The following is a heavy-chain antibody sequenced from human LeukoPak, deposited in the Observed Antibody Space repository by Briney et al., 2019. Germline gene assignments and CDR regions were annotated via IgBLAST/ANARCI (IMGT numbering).Heavy chain of an antibody. CDR3: ARLQGDSTAIFDY. D-gene: IGHD2-21*01. V-gene: IGHV4-59*01. CDR1: GGSISGDY. J-gene: IGHJ4*02. Sequence: SETLSLTCTVSGGSISGDYWSWIRQPPGKGLEWIGYIHYTVNTNYNPSLRSRVTISVDTSKNLFSLKLSSVTAADTAVYYCARLQGDSTAIFDYWGQGTLVSVSS. CDR2: IHYTVNT.